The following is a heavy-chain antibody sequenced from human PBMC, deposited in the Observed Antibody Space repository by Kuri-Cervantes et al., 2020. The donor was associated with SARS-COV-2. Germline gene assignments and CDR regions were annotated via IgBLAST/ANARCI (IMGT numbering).Heavy chain of an antibody. CDR3: ARIRHPYWYFDL. D-gene: IGHD1-1*01. CDR2: IYYSGST. CDR1: GYSISSDYY. Sequence: SETLSLTCTVSGYSISSDYYWSWIRQPPGKGLEWIGYIYYSGSTYYNPSLKSRVTISVDTSKNQFSLKLSSVTAADTAVYYCARIRHPYWYFDLWGRGTLVTVSS. V-gene: IGHV4-30-4*08. J-gene: IGHJ2*01.